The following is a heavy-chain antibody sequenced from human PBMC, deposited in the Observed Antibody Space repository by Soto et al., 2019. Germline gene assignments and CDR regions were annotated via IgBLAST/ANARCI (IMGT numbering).Heavy chain of an antibody. Sequence: SETLSLTCTVSGDSISTDYWSWIRQSPGKGLEWIGFIYYGGSTNYNPSLKSRGTISVDTSKNQFSLKLSSVTAADTAVYYCARGSYYYDSSGHYHYWGQGTLVTVSS. CDR1: GDSISTDY. J-gene: IGHJ4*02. D-gene: IGHD3-22*01. CDR3: ARGSYYYDSSGHYHY. V-gene: IGHV4-59*08. CDR2: IYYGGST.